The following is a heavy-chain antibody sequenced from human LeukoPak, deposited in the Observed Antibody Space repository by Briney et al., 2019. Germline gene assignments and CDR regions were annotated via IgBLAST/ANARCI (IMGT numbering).Heavy chain of an antibody. CDR3: ARECSSTSCQGDY. D-gene: IGHD2-2*01. CDR1: GGTFSSYA. Sequence: ASVKVSCKASGGTFSSYAISWVRQAPGQGLEWMGGIIPIFGTANYAQKFQGRVTITADESTSTAYMELSSLRSEDTAVYYCARECSSTSCQGDYWGQGTLVTVSS. J-gene: IGHJ4*02. V-gene: IGHV1-69*01. CDR2: IIPIFGTA.